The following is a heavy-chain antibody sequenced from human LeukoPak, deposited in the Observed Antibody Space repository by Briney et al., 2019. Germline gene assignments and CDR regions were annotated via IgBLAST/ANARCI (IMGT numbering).Heavy chain of an antibody. V-gene: IGHV3-74*01. Sequence: GGSLRLSCAASGFTFSNNWMHWVRQAPGKGLVWVSRINSDGSTTTYADSVKGRFTISRDNSKNTVYLQMNSLRVDDTAVYYCARDYYAGRGWLDPWGQGTLVTVSS. CDR2: INSDGSTT. CDR1: GFTFSNNW. CDR3: ARDYYAGRGWLDP. D-gene: IGHD3-10*01. J-gene: IGHJ5*02.